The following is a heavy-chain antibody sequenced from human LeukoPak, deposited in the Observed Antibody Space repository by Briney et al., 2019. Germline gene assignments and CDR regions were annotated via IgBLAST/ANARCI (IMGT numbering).Heavy chain of an antibody. Sequence: GGSLRLSCAASGFTFTSHAMHWVRQAPGKGLEWVAVVSYDGSDNYYADSVKGRFTISRDNSKNTLYLQMYSLRVEDTAAYYCARGETGLAVATIFGCWGPGTLVTVSS. D-gene: IGHD6-19*01. CDR1: GFTFTSHA. J-gene: IGHJ4*02. V-gene: IGHV3-30-3*01. CDR3: ARGETGLAVATIFGC. CDR2: VSYDGSDN.